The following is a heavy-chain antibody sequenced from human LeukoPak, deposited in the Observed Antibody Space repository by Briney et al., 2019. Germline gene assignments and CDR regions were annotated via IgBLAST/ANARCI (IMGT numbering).Heavy chain of an antibody. CDR2: IYSGGST. Sequence: GGSLRLSCAASGFTVSSNYMSWVRQAPGKGLEWVSVIYSGGSTYYADSVKGRFAISRDNSMNTLYLQMNSLRAEDTAVYYCACDPPEPIVVVPAAISSWFDPWGQGTLVTVSS. CDR1: GFTVSSNY. V-gene: IGHV3-53*05. J-gene: IGHJ5*02. CDR3: ACDPPEPIVVVPAAISSWFDP. D-gene: IGHD2-2*01.